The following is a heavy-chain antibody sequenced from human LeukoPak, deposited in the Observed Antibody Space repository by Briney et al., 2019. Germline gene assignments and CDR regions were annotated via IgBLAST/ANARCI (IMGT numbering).Heavy chain of an antibody. V-gene: IGHV4-61*02. J-gene: IGHJ6*03. CDR3: ARVRPTSNYYYYYYYLDL. CDR2: IYTSGST. Sequence: SQTLSLTCTVSGVSFSSGSYYWSWIRQPAGKGLEWIGRIYTSGSTNYNPSLKSRVTISVDTSKNQFSLKLSSVTAADTDAYYFARVRPTSNYYYYYYYLDLWAKGTTVTVSS. CDR1: GVSFSSGSYY. D-gene: IGHD4-11*01.